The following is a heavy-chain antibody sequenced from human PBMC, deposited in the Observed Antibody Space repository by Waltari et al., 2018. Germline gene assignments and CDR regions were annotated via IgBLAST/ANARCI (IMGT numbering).Heavy chain of an antibody. CDR3: AKTRGNYYYFDY. V-gene: IGHV3-23*01. Sequence: QAPGKGLEWVSAISNSGGDTYYAESVKGRFTISRDNSKNTLYLQMNSLRAEDTAVYYCAKTRGNYYYFDYWGQGTLVTASS. D-gene: IGHD1-26*01. CDR2: ISNSGGDT. J-gene: IGHJ4*02.